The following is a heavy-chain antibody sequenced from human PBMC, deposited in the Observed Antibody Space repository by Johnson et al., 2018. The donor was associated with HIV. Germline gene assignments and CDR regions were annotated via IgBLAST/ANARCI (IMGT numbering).Heavy chain of an antibody. CDR2: IRYDGSEK. CDR1: GFTFNSYV. CDR3: ARGGHCGGDCAGAKQALDI. J-gene: IGHJ3*02. D-gene: IGHD2-21*01. V-gene: IGHV3-30*02. Sequence: SLRLSCAASGFTFNSYVMHWVRQAPGKGLEWVTFIRYDGSEKYFADSVKGRFTISRDNSKNTLYLQMNSLRAEDTAVYYCARGGHCGGDCAGAKQALDIWGQGTMVTVSS.